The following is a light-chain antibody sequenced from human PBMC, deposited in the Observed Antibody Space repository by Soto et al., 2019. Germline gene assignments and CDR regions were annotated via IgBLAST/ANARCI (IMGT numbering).Light chain of an antibody. CDR1: QSVSSH. Sequence: DIVLTQSPATLSLSPGERGTLSCQASQSVSSHLAWYQQKPGQAPRLLIYDASKRPTGVPVRFSGSGSGTDFSLTISRLEPEDFAVYHCQQYSSSPRTFRQGTRLEIK. CDR3: QQYSSSPRT. CDR2: DAS. V-gene: IGKV3-11*01. J-gene: IGKJ5*01.